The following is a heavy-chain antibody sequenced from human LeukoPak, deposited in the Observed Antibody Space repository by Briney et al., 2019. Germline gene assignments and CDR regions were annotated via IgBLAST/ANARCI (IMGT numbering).Heavy chain of an antibody. CDR2: ISYDGRNI. CDR3: AKDRVGGGYAPGPWID. J-gene: IGHJ4*02. Sequence: GGSLRLSCAASGFTFNNYGMHWVRQAPGEGLEWVAVISYDGRNIHYPDSVKGRFTISRDKSKNTLYLQMNSLRAEDTAVYYCAKDRVGGGYAPGPWIDWGGEPLVAAAS. D-gene: IGHD5-12*01. CDR1: GFTFNNYG. V-gene: IGHV3-30*18.